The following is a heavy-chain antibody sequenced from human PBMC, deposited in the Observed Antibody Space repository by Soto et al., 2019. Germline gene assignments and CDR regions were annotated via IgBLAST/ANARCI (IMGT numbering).Heavy chain of an antibody. CDR3: ARVGTTVVTHDFDH. V-gene: IGHV4-34*01. D-gene: IGHD4-17*01. Sequence: QVPLQQWGAGLLKPSETLSLTCAVYVGSFSGYYWSWIRQPPGKGLEWIGEINHRGSTNYNPSLKSRVTISVDTSKNQFSLKLSSVTAADTAVYYCARVGTTVVTHDFDHWGQGTLVTVSS. CDR2: INHRGST. CDR1: VGSFSGYY. J-gene: IGHJ4*02.